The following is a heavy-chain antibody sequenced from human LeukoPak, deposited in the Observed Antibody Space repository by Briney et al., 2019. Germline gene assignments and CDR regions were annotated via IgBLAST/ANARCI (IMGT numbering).Heavy chain of an antibody. Sequence: SETLSLTCTVSGGSISSSSYYWGWIRQPAGKGLEWIGSIYYSGSTSYNPSLKSRVTISVDTSKNHFSLKLSSVTAADTAVYYCARLAGYCSAGTCYHLDYWGQGTLVTVSS. V-gene: IGHV4-39*02. CDR3: ARLAGYCSAGTCYHLDY. CDR2: IYYSGST. CDR1: GGSISSSSYY. J-gene: IGHJ4*02. D-gene: IGHD2-15*01.